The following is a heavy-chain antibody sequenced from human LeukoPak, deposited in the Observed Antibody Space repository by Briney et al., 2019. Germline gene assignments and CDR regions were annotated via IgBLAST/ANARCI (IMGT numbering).Heavy chain of an antibody. D-gene: IGHD3-10*01. J-gene: IGHJ4*02. CDR2: INTGNGDT. CDR3: ASGGITMVRGDPPFDY. V-gene: IGHV1-3*04. CDR1: GYTFSNYG. Sequence: GASVKVSCKTSGYTFSNYGISWVRQAPGQRLQWLGWINTGNGDTRYSQTFQGRVTITSDTSASTAYMELSSLRSDDTAVYYCASGGITMVRGDPPFDYWGQGTLVTVSS.